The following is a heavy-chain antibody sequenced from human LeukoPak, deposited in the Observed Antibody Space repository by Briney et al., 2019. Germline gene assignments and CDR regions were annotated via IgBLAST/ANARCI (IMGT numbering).Heavy chain of an antibody. CDR1: GGSISSGGYY. V-gene: IGHV4-39*01. J-gene: IGHJ4*02. CDR2: IYYSGST. Sequence: SETLSLTCTVSGGSISSGGYYWSWIRQHPGTGLEWIGYIYYSGSTYYNPSLKSRVTISVDTSRNQFSLKLSSVTAADTAVYYCARHYSSATSCFDYWGQGTLVAVSS. CDR3: ARHYSSATSCFDY. D-gene: IGHD2-2*01.